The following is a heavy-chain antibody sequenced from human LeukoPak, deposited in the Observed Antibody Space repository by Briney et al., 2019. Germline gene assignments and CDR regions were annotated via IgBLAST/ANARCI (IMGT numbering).Heavy chain of an antibody. Sequence: ASVKVSCKASGYTFTSYYMHWVRQAPGQGLEWMGIINPSGGSTSYAQKFQGRVTMTRDTSTSTVYMELSSLRSEDTAVYYCARDLGAPPNYYYYYYMDVWGKGTTVTISS. V-gene: IGHV1-46*01. D-gene: IGHD1-26*01. CDR1: GYTFTSYY. J-gene: IGHJ6*03. CDR2: INPSGGST. CDR3: ARDLGAPPNYYYYYYMDV.